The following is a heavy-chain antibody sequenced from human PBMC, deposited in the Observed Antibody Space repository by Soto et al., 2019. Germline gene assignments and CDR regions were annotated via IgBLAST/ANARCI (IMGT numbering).Heavy chain of an antibody. D-gene: IGHD3-10*02. CDR3: ARDPALSMLNDY. CDR1: GFTFSSYS. V-gene: IGHV3-21*01. J-gene: IGHJ4*02. Sequence: GGSLRLSCAASGFTFSSYSMNWVRQAPGKGLEWVSSISSSSSYIYYADSVKGRFTISRDNAKNSLYLQMNSLRAEDTAVYYCARDPALSMLNDYWGQGTLVTVSS. CDR2: ISSSSSYI.